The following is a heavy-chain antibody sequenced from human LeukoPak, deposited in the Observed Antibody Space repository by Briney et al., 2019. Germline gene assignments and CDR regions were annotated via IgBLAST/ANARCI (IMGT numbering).Heavy chain of an antibody. D-gene: IGHD4-23*01. CDR1: GFTFSS. CDR2: ISGSGGSR. V-gene: IGHV3-23*01. J-gene: IGHJ4*02. CDR3: AKHVYGGNLLPET. Sequence: PGGSLRLSCAASGFTFSSWVRQAPGKGLEWVSTISGSGGSRSYADSVKGRFTISRDNSKNTLYLQMNSLRAEDTAVYYCAKHVYGGNLLPETWGQGTLVTVSS.